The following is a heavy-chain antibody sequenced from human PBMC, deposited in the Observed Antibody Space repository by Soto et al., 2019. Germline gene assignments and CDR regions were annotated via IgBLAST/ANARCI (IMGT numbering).Heavy chain of an antibody. Sequence: GGSLRLSCAASGFTFSSYSMNWVRQAPGKGLEWVSSISSSSSYIYYADSVKGRFTISRDNAKNSLYLQMNSLRAEDTAVYYCARDYTAARLHYYYMDVWGKGTTVTVSS. CDR3: ARDYTAARLHYYYMDV. CDR2: ISSSSSYI. CDR1: GFTFSSYS. V-gene: IGHV3-21*01. D-gene: IGHD6-6*01. J-gene: IGHJ6*03.